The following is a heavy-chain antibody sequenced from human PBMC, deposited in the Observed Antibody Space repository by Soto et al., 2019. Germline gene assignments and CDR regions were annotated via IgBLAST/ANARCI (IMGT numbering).Heavy chain of an antibody. J-gene: IGHJ5*01. CDR1: GYTFTNYW. D-gene: IGHD4-4*01. CDR2: IFPRDFDV. CDR3: ARLVSLLQPIDS. V-gene: IGHV5-51*01. Sequence: GESLKISCQTSGYTFTNYWIGWARQMPGGGLEWLGLIFPRDFDVRYSPSFEGQVTISADRSTATAFLQWRPLEASDSALYFCARLVSLLQPIDSWGQGTPVTVSS.